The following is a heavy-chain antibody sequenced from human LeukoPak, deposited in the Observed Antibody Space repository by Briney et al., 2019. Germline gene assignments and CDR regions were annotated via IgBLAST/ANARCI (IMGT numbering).Heavy chain of an antibody. J-gene: IGHJ4*02. CDR3: ARRYSSRNFDY. CDR2: INHSGST. Sequence: SETLSLTCAVYGGSFRGYYWSWIRQPPGKGLEWIGEINHSGSTNYNPSLKSRVTISVDTSKNQFSLKLSSVTAADTAVYYCARRYSSRNFDYWGQGTLVTVSS. V-gene: IGHV4-34*01. D-gene: IGHD6-13*01. CDR1: GGSFRGYY.